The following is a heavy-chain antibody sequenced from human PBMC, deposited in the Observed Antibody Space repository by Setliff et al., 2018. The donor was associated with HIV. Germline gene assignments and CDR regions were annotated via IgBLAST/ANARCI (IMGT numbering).Heavy chain of an antibody. D-gene: IGHD1-26*01. CDR2: IIPIFGTA. CDR3: ARGGDSGSYYLNAFDI. J-gene: IGHJ3*02. Sequence: SVKVSCKASGGTFSSYAISWVRQAPGQGLEWMGGIIPIFGTANYAQKFQGRVTITADESTSTAYMELSSLRSEDTAVYYSARGGDSGSYYLNAFDIWGQGTMGTVS. CDR1: GGTFSSYA. V-gene: IGHV1-69*13.